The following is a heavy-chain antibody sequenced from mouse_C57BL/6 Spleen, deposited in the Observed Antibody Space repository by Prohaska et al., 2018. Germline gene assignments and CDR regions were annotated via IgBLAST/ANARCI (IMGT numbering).Heavy chain of an antibody. J-gene: IGHJ3*01. CDR3: AREGEYWFAY. Sequence: QVQLQPSGAELARPGASVTLSCKASGSPFTLYGLSWVKQRTGQGLDCIGEIYPRSGNIYYKEKFNGKATLTADKSSSTAYMELRSLTSEDSAVYFCAREGEYWFAYWGQGTLVTVSA. D-gene: IGHD5-1*01. CDR1: GSPFTLYG. V-gene: IGHV1-81*01. CDR2: IYPRSGNI.